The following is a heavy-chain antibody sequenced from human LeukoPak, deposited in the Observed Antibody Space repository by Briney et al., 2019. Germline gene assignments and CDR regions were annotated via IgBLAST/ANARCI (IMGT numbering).Heavy chain of an antibody. CDR2: IYSGDIT. D-gene: IGHD5-18*01. J-gene: IGHJ6*02. CDR3: TRGPIQLWLYYGMDV. Sequence: GGSLRLSCAASGFTVSTNYMSWVRQAPGKGLEWVSAIYSGDITYYADSVKGRLTISRDNSKNTLYLQMNSLKTEDTAVYYCTRGPIQLWLYYGMDVWGQGTTVIVSS. V-gene: IGHV3-53*01. CDR1: GFTVSTNY.